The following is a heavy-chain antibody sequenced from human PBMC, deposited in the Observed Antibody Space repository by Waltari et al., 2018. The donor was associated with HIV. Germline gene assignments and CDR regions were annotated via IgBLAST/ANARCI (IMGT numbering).Heavy chain of an antibody. J-gene: IGHJ4*02. CDR3: ARAVQGYCSGGSCENYFDY. CDR2: IYYSGST. Sequence: QLQLQASGPGLVKPSETLSLTCTVSGGSISSSSYYWGWIRQPPGKGLEWIGGIYYSGSTYYNPSLKSRVTISVDTSKNQFSLKLSSVTAADTAVYYCARAVQGYCSGGSCENYFDYWGQGTLVTVSS. CDR1: GGSISSSSYY. D-gene: IGHD2-15*01. V-gene: IGHV4-39*01.